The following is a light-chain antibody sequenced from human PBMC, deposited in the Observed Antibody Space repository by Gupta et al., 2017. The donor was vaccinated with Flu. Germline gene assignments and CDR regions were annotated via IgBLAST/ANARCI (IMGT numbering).Light chain of an antibody. CDR1: SSDVGGYDY. CDR3: SSYTSSAVWV. Sequence: QSALTQPASVCESPGQSITISCTGTSSDVGGYDYVSWHQQHPGKAPKVMIYEVNNRPSGVSNRFSGSKSGNTASLTISGLQAEDEADYYYSSYTSSAVWVFGGGTKLTVL. V-gene: IGLV2-14*01. J-gene: IGLJ3*02. CDR2: EVN.